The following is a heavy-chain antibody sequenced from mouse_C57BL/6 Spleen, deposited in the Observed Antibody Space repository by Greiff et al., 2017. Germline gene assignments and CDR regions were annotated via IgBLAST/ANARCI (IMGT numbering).Heavy chain of an antibody. D-gene: IGHD1-1*01. CDR1: GYTFTSYW. CDR2: IYPGSGST. CDR3: ANWHGGSSYSPFDY. Sequence: QVQLQQPGAELVKPGASVKMSCKASGYTFTSYWITWVKQRPGQGLEWIGDIYPGSGSTNYNEKFKSKATLTVDTSSSTAYMQLSSLTSEDSAVYYCANWHGGSSYSPFDYWGQGTTLTVSS. J-gene: IGHJ2*01. V-gene: IGHV1-55*01.